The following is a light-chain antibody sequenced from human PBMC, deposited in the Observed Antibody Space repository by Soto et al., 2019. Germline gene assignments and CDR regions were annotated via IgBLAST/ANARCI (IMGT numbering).Light chain of an antibody. J-gene: IGLJ1*01. Sequence: QSPLTQPASVSGAPGQSITISCTGTSSDVGGYNYVSWYQQHPGKAPKLMIYDVSNRPSGVSNRFSGSKSGNTASLTMSGLQAEDEADYYCSSYTSSSSLWVFGTGTKLTVL. CDR1: SSDVGGYNY. CDR3: SSYTSSSSLWV. CDR2: DVS. V-gene: IGLV2-14*01.